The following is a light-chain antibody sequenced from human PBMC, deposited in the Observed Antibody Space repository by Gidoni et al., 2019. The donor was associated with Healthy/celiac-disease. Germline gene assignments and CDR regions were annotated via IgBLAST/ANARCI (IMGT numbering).Light chain of an antibody. J-gene: IGKJ2*01. V-gene: IGKV3D-7*01. CDR1: QSVSSSY. CDR3: QQDYNLPGT. CDR2: GAS. Sequence: PGERVTLSCSASQSVSSSYLTWYQQKPGQAPRLLIYGASTRATGIPARFSGSGSGTDFTLTISSLQPEDFAVYYCQQDYNLPGTFGQXTKLEIK.